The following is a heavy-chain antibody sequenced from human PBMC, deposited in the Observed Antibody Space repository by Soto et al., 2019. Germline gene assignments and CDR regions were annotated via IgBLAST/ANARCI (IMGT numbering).Heavy chain of an antibody. J-gene: IGHJ5*02. CDR3: ARVFSDSSSFFDP. CDR2: IYYSGST. D-gene: IGHD6-13*01. V-gene: IGHV4-31*03. Sequence: SETLSLTCTVSGGSISSGNYYLRWIRPHPGKGLEWIGYIYYSGSTSYNPSLKSRVTISVDTSKNHFSLKLSSVTAADTAVYYCARVFSDSSSFFDPWGQGTLVTVSS. CDR1: GGSISSGNYY.